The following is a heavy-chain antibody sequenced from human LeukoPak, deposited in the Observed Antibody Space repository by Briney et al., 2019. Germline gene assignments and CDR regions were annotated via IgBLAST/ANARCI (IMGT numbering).Heavy chain of an antibody. CDR1: GYTFTSYA. J-gene: IGHJ5*02. Sequence: ASVKVSCKASGYTFTSYAMNWERQAPGQGLEWMGWINTNTGNPTYAQGFTGRFVFSLDTSVSTAYLQISSLKAEDTAVYYCAYQKGDCSGGSCYYKWFDPWGQGTLVTVSS. CDR3: AYQKGDCSGGSCYYKWFDP. V-gene: IGHV7-4-1*02. D-gene: IGHD2-15*01. CDR2: INTNTGNP.